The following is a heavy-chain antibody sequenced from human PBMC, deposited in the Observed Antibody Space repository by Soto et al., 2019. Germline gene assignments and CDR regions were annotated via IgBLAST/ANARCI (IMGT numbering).Heavy chain of an antibody. CDR2: IIPILGLA. CDR1: GSTISIYT. D-gene: IGHD3-22*01. J-gene: IGHJ4*02. V-gene: IGHV1-69*02. CDR3: ASRHDSSDY. Sequence: QVQLVQSGAEVKKPGSSVKVSCKASGSTISIYTISWVRQAPGQGLEWMGRIIPILGLATYAQKFQSRITITADKSPSTAYLELSSLRSEDTAVYYCASRHDSSDYWGQGTMVTASS.